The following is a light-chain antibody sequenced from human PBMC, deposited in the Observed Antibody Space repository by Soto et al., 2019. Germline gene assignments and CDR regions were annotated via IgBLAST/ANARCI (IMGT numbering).Light chain of an antibody. CDR1: QSVSTN. V-gene: IGKV3-11*01. CDR3: QQRSTWPFT. CDR2: DAS. J-gene: IGKJ3*01. Sequence: ETVMTQSPATLSVSPGERATLSCRASQSVSTNLAWYQQKPGQAPRLLIYDASSRATGIPARFSGSGSGTDYTLTISRLEPEDFAVYYCQQRSTWPFTFGPGTKVDIK.